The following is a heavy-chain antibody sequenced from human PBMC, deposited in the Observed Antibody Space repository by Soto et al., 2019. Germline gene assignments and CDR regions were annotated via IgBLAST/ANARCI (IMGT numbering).Heavy chain of an antibody. CDR3: AKDMYYYDSSGYYYYKDYYYGMDV. D-gene: IGHD3-22*01. CDR1: GFTFSSYG. Sequence: GGSLRLSCAASGFTFSSYGMHWVRQAPGKGLEWVAVISYDGSNKYYADSVKGRFTISRDNSKNTLYLQMNSLRAEDTAVYYCAKDMYYYDSSGYYYYKDYYYGMDVWGQGTTVTVSS. J-gene: IGHJ6*02. V-gene: IGHV3-30*18. CDR2: ISYDGSNK.